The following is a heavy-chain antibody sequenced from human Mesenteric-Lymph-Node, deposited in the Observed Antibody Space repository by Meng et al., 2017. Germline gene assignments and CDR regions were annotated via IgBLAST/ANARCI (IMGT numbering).Heavy chain of an antibody. Sequence: GESLKISCAASGFTFSSYAMHWVRQAPGKGLEYVSAISSNGGSTYYANSVKGRFTISRDNSKNTLYLQMGSLRAEDMAVYYCARGMILDDAFDIWGQGTMVTVSS. CDR1: GFTFSSYA. CDR3: ARGMILDDAFDI. J-gene: IGHJ3*02. CDR2: ISSNGGST. D-gene: IGHD2-15*01. V-gene: IGHV3-64*01.